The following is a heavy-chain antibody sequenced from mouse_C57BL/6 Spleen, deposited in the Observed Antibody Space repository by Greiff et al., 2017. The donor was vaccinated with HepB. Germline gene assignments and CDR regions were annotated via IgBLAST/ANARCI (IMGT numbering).Heavy chain of an antibody. CDR3: ARHGITTPYFDY. Sequence: EVQVVESGGDLVKPGGSLKLSCAASGFTFSSYGMSWVRQTPDKRLEWVATISSGGSYTYYPDSVKGRFTISRDNAKNTLYLQMSSLKSEDTAMYYCARHGITTPYFDYWGQGTTLTVSS. D-gene: IGHD2-4*01. CDR1: GFTFSSYG. V-gene: IGHV5-6*01. J-gene: IGHJ2*01. CDR2: ISSGGSYT.